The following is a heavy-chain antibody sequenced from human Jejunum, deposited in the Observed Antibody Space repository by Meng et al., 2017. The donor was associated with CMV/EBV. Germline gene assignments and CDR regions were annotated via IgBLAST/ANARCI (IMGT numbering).Heavy chain of an antibody. CDR1: GFTFSDYY. V-gene: IGHV3-11*04. CDR3: AGVPKGGHWYFDL. D-gene: IGHD2-15*01. Sequence: CAASGFTFSDYYMTWIRQAPGKGLEWISYTSSSGYSIYYADSVKGRFTISRDNAKNSLYLQMNSLRAEDTAVYHCAGVPKGGHWYFDLWGRGTLVTVS. CDR2: TSSSGYSI. J-gene: IGHJ2*01.